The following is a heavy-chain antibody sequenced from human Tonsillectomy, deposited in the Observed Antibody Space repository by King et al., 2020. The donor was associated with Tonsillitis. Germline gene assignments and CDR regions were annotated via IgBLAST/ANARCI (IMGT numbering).Heavy chain of an antibody. V-gene: IGHV3-9*01. J-gene: IGHJ6*02. Sequence: GQLVQSGGGLVQPGRSLRLSCAASGFTFDDYGMHWVRQAPGKGLEWVSFISWNGGNTGYADSVKGRFTISRENAKNSLYLQMNSLRTEDTALYSCAKAVVTKYAGMDVWGQGTTVTVSS. CDR2: ISWNGGNT. CDR3: AKAVVTKYAGMDV. CDR1: GFTFDDYG. D-gene: IGHD2-21*02.